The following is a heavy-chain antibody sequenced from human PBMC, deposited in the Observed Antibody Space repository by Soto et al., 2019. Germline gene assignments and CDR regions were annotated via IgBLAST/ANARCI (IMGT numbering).Heavy chain of an antibody. CDR1: GFTFSSYS. V-gene: IGHV3-48*01. D-gene: IGHD3-16*01. Sequence: PGGSLRLSCAASGFTFSSYSMNWVRQAPGKGLEWVSYISSSSSTIYYADSVKGRFTISRDNSKNTLYLQMNSLRAEDTAVYYCARGSMGGTMAYYYYYYGMDVWGQGTTVTVSS. CDR2: ISSSSSTI. CDR3: ARGSMGGTMAYYYYYYGMDV. J-gene: IGHJ6*02.